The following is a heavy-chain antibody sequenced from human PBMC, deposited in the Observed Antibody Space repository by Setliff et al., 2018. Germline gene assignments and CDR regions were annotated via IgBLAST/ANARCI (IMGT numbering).Heavy chain of an antibody. V-gene: IGHV1-24*01. Sequence: ASVKVSCKVSGYTLTELSRHWVRQAPGKGLEWMGGFDPEDGETIYAQKFQGRVTMTRDTSTSTVYMELSSLRSEDTAVYYCARRRGSFLAELDYWGQGTLVTVSS. CDR3: ARRRGSFLAELDY. CDR1: GYTLTELS. J-gene: IGHJ4*02. CDR2: FDPEDGET. D-gene: IGHD1-26*01.